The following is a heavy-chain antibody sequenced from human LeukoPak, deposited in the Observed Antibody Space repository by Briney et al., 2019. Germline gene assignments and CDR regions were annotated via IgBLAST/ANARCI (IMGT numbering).Heavy chain of an antibody. CDR3: ARLEWLAVYFGY. CDR1: GGSISSSSYY. Sequence: PSETLSLTCTVSGGSISSSSYYWRWIRQPPGKGLECIGSIYYSGSTYYNPSLKSRVTISVDTSKNQFSLKLSAVTAADTAVYYCARLEWLAVYFGYWGQGTLVTVSS. J-gene: IGHJ4*02. CDR2: IYYSGST. D-gene: IGHD6-19*01. V-gene: IGHV4-39*01.